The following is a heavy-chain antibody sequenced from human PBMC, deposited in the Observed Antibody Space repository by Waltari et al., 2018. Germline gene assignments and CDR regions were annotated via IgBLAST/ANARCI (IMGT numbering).Heavy chain of an antibody. CDR1: GYTFTGYY. CDR2: INPNSGGT. J-gene: IGHJ4*02. Sequence: QVQLVQSGAEVKKPGASVKVSCKASGYTFTGYYMHWVRKHPGQGLEWMGWINPNSGGTNYAQKFQGRVTMTRDTSISTAYMELSRLRSDDTAVYYCAKDTQPNCSGGSCYSHDCWGQGTLVTVSS. D-gene: IGHD2-15*01. V-gene: IGHV1-2*02. CDR3: AKDTQPNCSGGSCYSHDC.